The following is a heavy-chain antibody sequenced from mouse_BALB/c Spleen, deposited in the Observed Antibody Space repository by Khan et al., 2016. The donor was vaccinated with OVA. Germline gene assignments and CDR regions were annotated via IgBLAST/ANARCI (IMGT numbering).Heavy chain of an antibody. CDR3: ARTARINY. Sequence: EVQLQESGPGLVKPSQSLSLTCTVTGYSITSGYGWNWIRQFPGNKLEWMGYISYSGSTNYNPSINSRISITRDTSKNQFFLQLNSVTTEDTATYYCARTARINYWGQGTTLTVSS. D-gene: IGHD1-2*01. J-gene: IGHJ2*01. CDR1: GYSITSGYG. V-gene: IGHV3-2*02. CDR2: ISYSGST.